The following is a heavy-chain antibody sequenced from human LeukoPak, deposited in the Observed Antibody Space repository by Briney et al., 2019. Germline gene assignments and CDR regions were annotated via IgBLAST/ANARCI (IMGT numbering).Heavy chain of an antibody. CDR1: GFTFSSFA. Sequence: PGGSLRLSCAASGFTFSSFAMSWVRQAPGKGLEWVSGISETGGNTWHADSVKGRLTISRDNSKNTLYLQMNTLRAEDTAVYYCAKDYRGQDSLFDYWGQGALVIVSS. D-gene: IGHD3-10*01. J-gene: IGHJ4*02. CDR2: ISETGGNT. CDR3: AKDYRGQDSLFDY. V-gene: IGHV3-23*01.